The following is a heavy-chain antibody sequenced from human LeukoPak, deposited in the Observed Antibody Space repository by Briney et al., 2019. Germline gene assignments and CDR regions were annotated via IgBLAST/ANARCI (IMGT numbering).Heavy chain of an antibody. V-gene: IGHV4-59*01. CDR2: IYYTGNT. Sequence: SETLSLTCTVSGGSISGYYWSWIRQPPGKGLEWIGFIYYTGNTNYNPSLRSRLTISVDTSKNQFSLKVSSVTAADTAVYYCVRSKSGTYGWFDPWGQGTLVTVSS. CDR3: VRSKSGTYGWFDP. CDR1: GGSISGYY. J-gene: IGHJ5*02. D-gene: IGHD4-17*01.